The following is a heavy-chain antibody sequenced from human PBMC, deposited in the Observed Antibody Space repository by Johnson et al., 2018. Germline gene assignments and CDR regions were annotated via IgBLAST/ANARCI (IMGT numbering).Heavy chain of an antibody. CDR2: INHSGST. D-gene: IGHD3-22*01. CDR3: ARVGGYDSSVYYGTYYYYGLDV. V-gene: IGHV4-34*01. J-gene: IGHJ6*02. Sequence: QVQLQQWGAGLLKPSETLSLTCAVYGGSFSGYYWSWIRQPPGKGLEWIGEINHSGSTNYNPSLKSRVTISVDTSKNQFSLKLSSVTAADTAVYYCARVGGYDSSVYYGTYYYYGLDVWGQGTTVTVSS. CDR1: GGSFSGYY.